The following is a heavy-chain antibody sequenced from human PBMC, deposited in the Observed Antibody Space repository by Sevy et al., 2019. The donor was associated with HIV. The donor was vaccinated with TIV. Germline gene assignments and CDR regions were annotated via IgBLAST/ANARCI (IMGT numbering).Heavy chain of an antibody. J-gene: IGHJ6*02. CDR1: GISFSSYE. V-gene: IGHV3-48*03. D-gene: IGHD1-26*01. CDR3: TREGSSHSMDV. Sequence: GGSLRLSCAASGISFSSYEMNWVRQAPGKGLEWVSYISSSGSTIYYAYSVKGRFTVSRDNAKNSQFLQMNSLRAEDTGVYYCTREGSSHSMDVWGQGTTVTVSS. CDR2: ISSSGSTI.